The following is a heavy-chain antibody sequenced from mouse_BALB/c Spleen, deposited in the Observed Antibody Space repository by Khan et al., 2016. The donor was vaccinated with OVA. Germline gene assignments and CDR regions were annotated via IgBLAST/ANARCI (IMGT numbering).Heavy chain of an antibody. CDR2: ISDFAYTI. CDR1: GFTFSDYG. D-gene: IGHD1-2*01. J-gene: IGHJ3*01. Sequence: EVQLVESGGGLVQPGGSRKLSCAASGFTFSDYGMAWVRQAPGKGPEWVGFISDFAYTIYYADTVTGRFTISSENAKKTLYLEMSSLRSEDTAIYYCARGGGTAPFAYWGLGTLVTVSA. CDR3: ARGGGTAPFAY. V-gene: IGHV5-15*02.